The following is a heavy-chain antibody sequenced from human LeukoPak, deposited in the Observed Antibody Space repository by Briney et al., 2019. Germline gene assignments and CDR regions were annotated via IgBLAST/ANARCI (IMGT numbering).Heavy chain of an antibody. CDR2: IYYSGST. CDR3: ARAMRGYSDY. V-gene: IGHV4-59*01. J-gene: IGHJ4*02. Sequence: SETLSLTCSVSGGSISSDYWSWIRQPPGKGLEWIGDIYYSGSTNYNPSLKSRVTISEDTSKSQFSLNLTSVTAADTAVYYCARAMRGYSDYWGQGTLVTVSS. CDR1: GGSISSDY.